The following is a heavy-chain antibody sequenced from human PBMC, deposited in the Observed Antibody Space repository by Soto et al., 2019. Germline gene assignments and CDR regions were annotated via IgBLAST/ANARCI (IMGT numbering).Heavy chain of an antibody. CDR1: GYTFTSYA. Sequence: ASVKVSCKASGYTFTSYAMHWVRQAPGQRLEWMGWINAGNGNTKYSQKIQGRVTITRDTSASTAYKELSSLRSEDMAVYYCARDIRYSSSWYEYFQHWGQGTLVTVSS. J-gene: IGHJ1*01. CDR2: INAGNGNT. V-gene: IGHV1-3*01. D-gene: IGHD6-13*01. CDR3: ARDIRYSSSWYEYFQH.